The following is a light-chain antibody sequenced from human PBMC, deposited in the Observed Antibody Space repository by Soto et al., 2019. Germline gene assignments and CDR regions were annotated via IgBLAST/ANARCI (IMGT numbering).Light chain of an antibody. J-gene: IGKJ4*01. Sequence: EIVLTQSPATLSLSPGERATLFCRASQSVSSYLAWYQQKPGQAPRLLIYDASNRATGIPARFSGSGSGTAFTLTISSLEPEDFAVYYCQQELTFGGGTKVDIK. CDR2: DAS. CDR3: QQELT. V-gene: IGKV3-11*01. CDR1: QSVSSY.